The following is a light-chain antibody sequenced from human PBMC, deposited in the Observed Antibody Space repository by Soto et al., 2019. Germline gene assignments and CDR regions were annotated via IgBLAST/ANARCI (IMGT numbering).Light chain of an antibody. V-gene: IGKV3-11*01. CDR3: QQRHMWPIT. CDR1: QSFRGL. Sequence: EVVLTQSPVTLSLSPGERATLSCRARQSFRGLLAWYQQKPGQAPRLLIYDAYNRATGIPPRCSGSGSGTDFTLNISSLETEDSAVYYGQQRHMWPITFGQGTRLEIK. CDR2: DAY. J-gene: IGKJ5*01.